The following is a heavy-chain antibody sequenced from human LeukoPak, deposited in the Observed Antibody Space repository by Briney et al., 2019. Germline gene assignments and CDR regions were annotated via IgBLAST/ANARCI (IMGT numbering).Heavy chain of an antibody. V-gene: IGHV4-59*01. J-gene: IGHJ5*02. D-gene: IGHD2-2*01. Sequence: SETLSLTCTVSGGSISSYYWSWIRQPPGKGLEWIGYIYYSGSTNYNPSLKSRVTISVDTSKNQFSLKLSSVTAADTAVYYCARGFRYCSSTSCPIGPFDPWGQGTLVTVSS. CDR1: GGSISSYY. CDR3: ARGFRYCSSTSCPIGPFDP. CDR2: IYYSGST.